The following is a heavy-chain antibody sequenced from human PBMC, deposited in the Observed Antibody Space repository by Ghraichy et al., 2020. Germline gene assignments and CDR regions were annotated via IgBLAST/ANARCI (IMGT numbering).Heavy chain of an antibody. J-gene: IGHJ4*02. Sequence: GESLNISCAASGFTFSSYAMSWVRQAPGKGLEWVSAISGSGGSTYYADSVKGRFTISRDNSKNTLYLQMNSLRAEDTAVYYCAKDRDSSGYYPFDYWGQGTLVTVSS. CDR3: AKDRDSSGYYPFDY. D-gene: IGHD3-22*01. CDR1: GFTFSSYA. CDR2: ISGSGGST. V-gene: IGHV3-23*01.